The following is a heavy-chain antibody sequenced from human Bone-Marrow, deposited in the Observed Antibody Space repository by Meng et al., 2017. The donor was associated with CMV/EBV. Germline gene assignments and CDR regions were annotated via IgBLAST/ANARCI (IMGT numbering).Heavy chain of an antibody. J-gene: IGHJ3*02. CDR2: VYYTGSA. D-gene: IGHD1-26*01. Sequence: SETLSLTCSVSGDSISSSGCYWGWIRQPPGKGLEWIGNVYYTGSAYYSPSRQSHVTISVDTSKNQFSLTLTSVTASDTAIYYCARDPQRGSSHFWDAFDIWGQGTMVTVS. CDR3: ARDPQRGSSHFWDAFDI. V-gene: IGHV4-39*07. CDR1: GDSISSSGCY.